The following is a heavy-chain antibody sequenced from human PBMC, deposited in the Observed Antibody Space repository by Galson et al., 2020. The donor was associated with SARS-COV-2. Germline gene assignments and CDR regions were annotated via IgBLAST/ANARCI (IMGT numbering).Heavy chain of an antibody. CDR1: GFTFGDSA. D-gene: IGHD3-3*01. J-gene: IGHJ4*02. CDR3: TRDDFWSGDYAH. V-gene: IGHV3-49*04. Sequence: TGGSLRLSCTASGFTFGDSAMSWVRQAPGKGLEWVGFIRSKAYGGTTEYAASVKGRFTISRDDSKSIAYLQMNSLKTEDTAVYYCTRDDFWSGDYAHWGQGTLVTVSS. CDR2: IRSKAYGGTT.